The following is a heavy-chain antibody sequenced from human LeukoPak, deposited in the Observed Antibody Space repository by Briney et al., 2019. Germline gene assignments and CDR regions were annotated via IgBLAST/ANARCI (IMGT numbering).Heavy chain of an antibody. CDR2: IRSKAYGGTT. D-gene: IGHD2-2*01. CDR1: GFTFGDYA. Sequence: LPGGSLRLSCTASGFTFGDYAMSWLRQAPGKGLEWVGFIRSKAYGGTTEYAASVKGRFTISRDDSKSIAYLQMNSLKTEDAAVYYCTRDPPRYCSSTSCYYIWGQGTMVTVSS. CDR3: TRDPPRYCSSTSCYYI. V-gene: IGHV3-49*03. J-gene: IGHJ3*02.